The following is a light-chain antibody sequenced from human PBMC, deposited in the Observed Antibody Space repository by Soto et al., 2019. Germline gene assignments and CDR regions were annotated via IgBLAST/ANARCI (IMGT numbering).Light chain of an antibody. CDR1: SSDVGNYKY. CDR2: EVS. J-gene: IGLJ1*01. V-gene: IGLV2-14*01. CDR3: FSYTSSGTYV. Sequence: QSPLTQPASVSGCPGQSITISCTGTSSDVGNYKYVSWYQQHPGKAPKLMIYEVSNRPSGVSNRFSGSKSGNTASLTISGLQAEDETDYYCFSYTSSGTYVFGTGTKVTVL.